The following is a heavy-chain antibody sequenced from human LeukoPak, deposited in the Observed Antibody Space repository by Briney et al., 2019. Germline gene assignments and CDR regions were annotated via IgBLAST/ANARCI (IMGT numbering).Heavy chain of an antibody. CDR2: SSDSGGRT. CDR1: GITLSNYG. J-gene: IGHJ4*02. V-gene: IGHV3-23*01. D-gene: IGHD3-9*01. CDR3: ARGHILTGYYKRGPLDY. Sequence: GGSLRLSCAVSGITLSNYGVSWVRQAPGKGLEWVAGSSDSGGRTNYADSVKGRFTISRANPKNTLYLQMNSLRAEDTAVYFCARGHILTGYYKRGPLDYWGQGTLVTVSS.